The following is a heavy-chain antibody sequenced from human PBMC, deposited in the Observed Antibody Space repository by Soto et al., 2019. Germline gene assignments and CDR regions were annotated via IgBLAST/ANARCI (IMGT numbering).Heavy chain of an antibody. CDR2: IYYSGST. Sequence: SETLSLTCTVSGGSISSGDYYWSWIRQLPGKGLEWIGYIYYSGSTYYNPSLKSRVTISVDTSKNQFSLKLSSVTAADTAVYYCARAAFWSGSNFDYWGQGXLVTVYS. J-gene: IGHJ4*02. V-gene: IGHV4-30-4*01. CDR1: GGSISSGDYY. D-gene: IGHD3-3*01. CDR3: ARAAFWSGSNFDY.